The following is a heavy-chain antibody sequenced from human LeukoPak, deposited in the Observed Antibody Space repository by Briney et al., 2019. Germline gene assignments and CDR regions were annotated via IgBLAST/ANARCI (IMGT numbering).Heavy chain of an antibody. J-gene: IGHJ5*02. CDR3: ARGTNQASSNSWYECWFDP. CDR2: INPSGGST. CDR1: GYTFTGYY. D-gene: IGHD6-13*01. Sequence: ASVKVSCKASGYTFTGYYMHWVRQAPGQGLEWMGRINPSGGSTSYAQKFQGRVTMTRDTSISTAYMELSSLRSDDTAVYYCARGTNQASSNSWYECWFDPWGQGTLVTVSS. V-gene: IGHV1-2*06.